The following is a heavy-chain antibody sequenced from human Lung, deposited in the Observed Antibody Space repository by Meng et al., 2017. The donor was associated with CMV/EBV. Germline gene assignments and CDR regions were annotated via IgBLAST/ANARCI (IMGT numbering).Heavy chain of an antibody. CDR1: AYSFTTYA. Sequence: QVQRVQSGAEVNKPGSSVKVSCKASAYSFTTYAMHWVSQAPGQRLEGMGWINAGNGNKKYSEKFQSRVTITRDTAASTAYMELSSLRSEDTAVYYCARTGCSSSSCYDYWGQGTLVTVSS. D-gene: IGHD2-2*01. CDR3: ARTGCSSSSCYDY. J-gene: IGHJ4*02. CDR2: INAGNGNK. V-gene: IGHV1-3*01.